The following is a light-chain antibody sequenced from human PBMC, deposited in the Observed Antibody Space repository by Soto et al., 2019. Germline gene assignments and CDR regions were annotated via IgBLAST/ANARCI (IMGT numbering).Light chain of an antibody. Sequence: EIVLTQSPGTLSLSPGERATLSCRASQSVSSSYLAWYQQKPGQAPRLLIYGASSRATGLPDRFSGSWSGTDFTLTISRLAPEDFVVYCCQQYGSSPVTFGGGTKVEIK. J-gene: IGKJ4*01. CDR2: GAS. V-gene: IGKV3-20*01. CDR1: QSVSSSY. CDR3: QQYGSSPVT.